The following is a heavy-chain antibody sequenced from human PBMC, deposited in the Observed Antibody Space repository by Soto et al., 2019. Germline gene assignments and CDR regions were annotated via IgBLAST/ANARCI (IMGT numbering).Heavy chain of an antibody. J-gene: IGHJ6*02. CDR2: IDNAGSSA. CDR1: GFTFSIYW. Sequence: GGSLRLSCAASGFTFSIYWMHWVRQAPGKGPVWVSRIDNAGSSARYADSVKCRFTISRDNAKNTVYLQMNSLRAEDTAVYYCTRVGGSVSGMDVWGQGTTVTVSS. CDR3: TRVGGSVSGMDV. D-gene: IGHD1-26*01. V-gene: IGHV3-74*01.